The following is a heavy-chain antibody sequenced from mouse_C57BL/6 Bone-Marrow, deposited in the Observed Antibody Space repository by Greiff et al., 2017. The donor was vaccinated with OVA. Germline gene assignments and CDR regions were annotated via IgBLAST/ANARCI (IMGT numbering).Heavy chain of an antibody. D-gene: IGHD1-3*01. CDR3: TRREKSQLQDYAMDY. Sequence: EVKLMESGEGLVKPGGSLKLSCAASGFTFSSYAMSWVRQTPEKRLEWVAYISSGGDYIYYADTVKGRFTISRDNARNTLYLQMSSLKSEDTAMYYCTRREKSQLQDYAMDYWGQGTSVTVSS. V-gene: IGHV5S21*01. CDR2: ISSGGDYI. J-gene: IGHJ4*01. CDR1: GFTFSSYA.